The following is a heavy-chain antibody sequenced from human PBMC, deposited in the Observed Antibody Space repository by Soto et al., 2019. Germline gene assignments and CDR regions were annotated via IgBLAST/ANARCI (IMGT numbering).Heavy chain of an antibody. D-gene: IGHD3-22*01. J-gene: IGHJ4*02. CDR2: INPSDGNR. CDR3: ARDRLRGYDSSGFYS. V-gene: IGHV1-18*01. CDR1: GDSFSFYG. Sequence: GSMKGSRKGFGDSFSFYGINWVRQAPGQGLEWMGWINPSDGNRNFAQKFEDRVTMTTATSTNTVFLELRSLKSGDTAIYYCARDRLRGYDSSGFYSWGQGTMVTVS.